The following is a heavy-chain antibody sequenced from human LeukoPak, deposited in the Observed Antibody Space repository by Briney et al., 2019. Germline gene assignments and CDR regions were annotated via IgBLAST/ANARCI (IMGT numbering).Heavy chain of an antibody. CDR3: ARPDCSSTSCYRPVY. J-gene: IGHJ4*02. CDR2: ISGSGGST. V-gene: IGHV3-23*01. Sequence: GGSLRLSCAASGFTFSSYAMIWVRQAPGKGLEWVSAISGSGGSTYYADFVKGRFTISRDNSKNTLYLQMNSLRAEDTAVYYCARPDCSSTSCYRPVYWGQGTLVTVSS. CDR1: GFTFSSYA. D-gene: IGHD2-2*02.